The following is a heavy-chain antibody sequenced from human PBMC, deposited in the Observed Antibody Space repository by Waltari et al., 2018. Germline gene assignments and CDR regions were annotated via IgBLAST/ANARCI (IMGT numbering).Heavy chain of an antibody. CDR3: AREWTMDTTMVTIAFDI. CDR2: IIPLVGSA. CDR1: GGTFSTFT. V-gene: IGHV1-69*18. J-gene: IGHJ3*02. D-gene: IGHD5-18*01. Sequence: QVQLVQSGAEVRKPGSSVKVSCKASGGTFSTFTISWVRQAPGHGLQWMGSIIPLVGSANYAPNFQGRVIITADDSTSTAYMELNSLKSEDTAVYYCAREWTMDTTMVTIAFDIWGQGTMVTVSA.